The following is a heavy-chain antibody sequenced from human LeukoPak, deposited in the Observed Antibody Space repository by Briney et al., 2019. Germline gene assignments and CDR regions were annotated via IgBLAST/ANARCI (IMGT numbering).Heavy chain of an antibody. J-gene: IGHJ4*02. CDR2: IYYSGST. CDR3: ARARGVRGVIEYYFDY. Sequence: SQTLSLTCTVSGGSISSGGYYWSWIRQHPGKGLEWIGYIYYSGSTYYNPSLKSRVTISVDTSKNQFSLKLSSVTAAETAVYYCARARGVRGVIEYYFDYWGQGTLVTVSS. CDR1: GGSISSGGYY. D-gene: IGHD3-10*01. V-gene: IGHV4-31*03.